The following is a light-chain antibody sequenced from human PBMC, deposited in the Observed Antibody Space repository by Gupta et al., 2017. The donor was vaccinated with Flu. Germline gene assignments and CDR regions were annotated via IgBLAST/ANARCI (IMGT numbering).Light chain of an antibody. V-gene: IGKV4-1*01. CDR1: RGLLSTADNRNY. Sequence: ETATINCKYSRGLLSTADNRNYLAWYQHRPGQSPKPLIYLASTMEFGVTDRLSGSGSGTEFTLTITTLQAEKGALYSCQQYYGSPQTCGGGT. J-gene: IGKJ4*01. CDR2: LAS. CDR3: QQYYGSPQT.